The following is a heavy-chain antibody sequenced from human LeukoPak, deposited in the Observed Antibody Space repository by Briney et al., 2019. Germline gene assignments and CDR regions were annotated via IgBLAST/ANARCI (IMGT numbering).Heavy chain of an antibody. CDR2: ISYDGSNK. CDR3: ATDRGWED. CDR1: GFTFSSYG. Sequence: PGRSLRLSCAASGFTFSSYGMHWGRQAPGKGLEWVAVISYDGSNKYYADSVKGRFTISRDNSKNTLYLQMNSLRAEDTAVYYRATDRGWEDWGQGTLVTVSS. V-gene: IGHV3-30*03. J-gene: IGHJ4*02. D-gene: IGHD1-26*01.